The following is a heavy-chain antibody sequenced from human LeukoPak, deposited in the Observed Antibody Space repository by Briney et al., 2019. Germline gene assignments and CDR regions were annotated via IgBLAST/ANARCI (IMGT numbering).Heavy chain of an antibody. CDR3: ARDGGDDYGDPQYYFDY. Sequence: GASVKVSCKASGGTFSSYAISWVRQAPGQGLEWMGGIISIFGTANYARKFQGRVTITADESTSTAYMELSSLRSEDTAVYYCARDGGDDYGDPQYYFDYWGQGTLVTVSS. CDR1: GGTFSSYA. CDR2: IISIFGTA. V-gene: IGHV1-69*13. J-gene: IGHJ4*02. D-gene: IGHD4-17*01.